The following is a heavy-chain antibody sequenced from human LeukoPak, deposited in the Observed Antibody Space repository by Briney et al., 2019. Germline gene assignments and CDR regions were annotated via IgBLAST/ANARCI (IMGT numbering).Heavy chain of an antibody. CDR1: GYTVTSYG. CDR2: ISAYNGNT. Sequence: GASVKVSCKAPGYTVTSYGISWVRQAPGQGLEWMGWISAYNGNTNYAQKLQGRVTMTTDTSTSTAYMELRSLRSDATAVYYCARTYCSSTSCYSPEFVYWGQGTLVTVSS. V-gene: IGHV1-18*01. J-gene: IGHJ4*02. D-gene: IGHD2-2*02. CDR3: ARTYCSSTSCYSPEFVY.